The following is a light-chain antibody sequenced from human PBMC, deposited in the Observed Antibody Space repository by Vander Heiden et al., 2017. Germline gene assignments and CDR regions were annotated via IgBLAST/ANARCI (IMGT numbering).Light chain of an antibody. V-gene: IGKV3-20*01. Sequence: EIVLTQSPGTLSLSPGERATISCRASQSVSSSYLAWYQQKPGQAPRLLIYGASSRATGIKDRFSGSGSGTDFTLTISRLEPEDFAVYYCQQYDSERYLWTFGQGTKVEIK. J-gene: IGKJ1*01. CDR3: QQYDSERYLWT. CDR2: GAS. CDR1: QSVSSSY.